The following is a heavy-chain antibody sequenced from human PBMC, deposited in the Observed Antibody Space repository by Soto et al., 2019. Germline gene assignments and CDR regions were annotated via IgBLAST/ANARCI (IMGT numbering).Heavy chain of an antibody. J-gene: IGHJ4*02. CDR1: GFTFSSYG. D-gene: IGHD3-16*01. CDR2: ISYDGSNK. CDR3: AKDLGGGQEDY. V-gene: IGHV3-30*18. Sequence: QVQLVESGGGVVQPGRSLRLSCAASGFTFSSYGMHWVRQDPGKGLEWVAVISYDGSNKYYADSGKGRFTISRDNSKNMLYWQMNSLRAEDTAVYYCAKDLGGGQEDYWGQGTLVTVSS.